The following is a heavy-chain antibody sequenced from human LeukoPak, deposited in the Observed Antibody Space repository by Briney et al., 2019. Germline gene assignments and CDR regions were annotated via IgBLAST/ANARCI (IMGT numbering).Heavy chain of an antibody. D-gene: IGHD2-15*01. V-gene: IGHV1-69*13. CDR2: HIPIFGTA. Sequence: ASVKVSCKASGGTFSSYVISWVRQAPGQGLEWMGGHIPIFGTANYAQKFQGSVTVTADESTSTAYMELSSLRSEDTAVYYCASRLERYCSGGSCYPEDYWGQGTLVTVSS. CDR3: ASRLERYCSGGSCYPEDY. J-gene: IGHJ4*02. CDR1: GGTFSSYV.